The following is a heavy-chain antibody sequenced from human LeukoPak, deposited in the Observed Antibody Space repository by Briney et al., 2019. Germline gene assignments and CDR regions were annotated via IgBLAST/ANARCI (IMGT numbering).Heavy chain of an antibody. CDR3: AKGLSTKVY. CDR2: ISSSGDST. Sequence: GGSLRLSCAASGFTFSSYSMNWVRQAPGKGLEWVSSISSSGDSTYYADSVKGRFTISRDNSKNTLYLQINSLRAEDMATYYCAKGLSTKVYWGQGTLVTVSS. D-gene: IGHD5/OR15-5a*01. CDR1: GFTFSSYS. J-gene: IGHJ4*02. V-gene: IGHV3-23*01.